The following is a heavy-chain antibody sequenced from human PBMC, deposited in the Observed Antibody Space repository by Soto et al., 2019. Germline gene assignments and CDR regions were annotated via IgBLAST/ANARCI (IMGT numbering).Heavy chain of an antibody. Sequence: EQLEQSGAEVKKHGESLKISCKGPGHLFNNHWIGWVRQTPGKGLEWMGLIFTRDSETKTSPSFQGHVSFSVDNSINTVYLQWTSLKTTDTGIYFCARGYFDSGHGYDLWGQGTLVTVSS. CDR3: ARGYFDSGHGYDL. CDR2: IFTRDSET. D-gene: IGHD3-10*01. J-gene: IGHJ5*02. V-gene: IGHV5-51*01. CDR1: GHLFNNHW.